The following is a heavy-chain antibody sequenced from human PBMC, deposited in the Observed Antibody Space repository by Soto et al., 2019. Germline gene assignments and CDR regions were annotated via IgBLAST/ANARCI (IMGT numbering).Heavy chain of an antibody. J-gene: IGHJ5*02. D-gene: IGHD3-22*01. CDR3: ARGGSGYTWFNES. Sequence: QEQLVQSGAEVKKPGSSVKVSCKASGGLFSSYPISWVRQVPGQVLEWMGGIIPVFQTAYYTQRFQGRVTITADESTNTAYRELSSLRSEDTAIYYWARGGSGYTWFNESWGQGTLVTVSS. CDR2: IIPVFQTA. V-gene: IGHV1-69*01. CDR1: GGLFSSYP.